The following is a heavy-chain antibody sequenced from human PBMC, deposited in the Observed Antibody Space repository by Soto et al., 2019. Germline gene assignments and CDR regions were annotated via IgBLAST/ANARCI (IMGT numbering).Heavy chain of an antibody. Sequence: QVQLEQSGAEVKKAGSSVKVSCKAFGGSVNSHAISWVRQAPGQGLEWMGGIIPMFGTPTYAQKFQAGVTISAEETTSTVYLDLSSLRCEDTAVYYWAGAPNVAEFNDYGGHYHGFDIWGQGTMVTVSS. CDR1: GGSVNSHA. V-gene: IGHV1-69*01. CDR2: IIPMFGTP. D-gene: IGHD4-17*01. J-gene: IGHJ3*02. CDR3: AGAPNVAEFNDYGGHYHGFDI.